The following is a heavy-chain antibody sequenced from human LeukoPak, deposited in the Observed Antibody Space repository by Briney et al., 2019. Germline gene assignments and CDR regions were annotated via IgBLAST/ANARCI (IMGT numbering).Heavy chain of an antibody. D-gene: IGHD6-13*01. J-gene: IGHJ4*02. Sequence: SGGSLRLSCAASGFTFSSYAMSWVRQAPGEGLEWVSAISGSGGSTYYADSVKGRFTISRDNSKNTLYLQMNSLRAEDTAVYYCAKDQAAAGPFDYWGQGTLVTVSS. CDR2: ISGSGGST. CDR1: GFTFSSYA. V-gene: IGHV3-23*01. CDR3: AKDQAAAGPFDY.